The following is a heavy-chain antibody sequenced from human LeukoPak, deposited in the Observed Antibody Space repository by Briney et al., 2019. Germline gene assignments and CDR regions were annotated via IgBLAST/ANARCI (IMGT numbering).Heavy chain of an antibody. CDR2: ISSSSSTI. V-gene: IGHV3-48*01. CDR1: GFTFSSYS. J-gene: IGHJ4*02. CDR3: ARDRDLRY. Sequence: GGSLRLSCAASGFTFSSYSMNWVRQAPGKGPEWVSYISSSSSTIYYADSVKGRFTISRDNAKNSLYLQMNSLRAEDTAVYYCARDRDLRYWGQGTLVTVSS. D-gene: IGHD3-10*01.